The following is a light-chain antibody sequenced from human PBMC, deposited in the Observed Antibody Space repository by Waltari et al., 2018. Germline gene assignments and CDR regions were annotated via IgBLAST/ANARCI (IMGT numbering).Light chain of an antibody. CDR3: SSYPDIKQRV. Sequence: QSALTQPPSASGSPGQSVTISCTGSISDVGAYDYVSWYQQHPGKAPRLLIYDVSKRPSGVPYRVSGSKSGNTASLTVAGLQADDEADYYCSSYPDIKQRVFGTGTKVTVL. J-gene: IGLJ1*01. CDR2: DVS. V-gene: IGLV2-8*01. CDR1: ISDVGAYDY.